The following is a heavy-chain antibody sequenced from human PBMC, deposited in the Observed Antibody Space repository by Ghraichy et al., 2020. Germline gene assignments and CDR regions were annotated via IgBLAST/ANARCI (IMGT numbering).Heavy chain of an antibody. D-gene: IGHD2-15*01. J-gene: IGHJ6*02. CDR3: AREAGYCSGGSCYYYYYGMDV. CDR1: GGSISSYY. CDR2: IYYSGST. Sequence: SETLSLTCTVSGGSISSYYWSWIRQPPGKGLEWIGYIYYSGSTNYNPSLKSRVTISVDTSKNQFSLKLSSVTAADTAVYYCAREAGYCSGGSCYYYYYGMDVWGQGTTVTVSS. V-gene: IGHV4-59*01.